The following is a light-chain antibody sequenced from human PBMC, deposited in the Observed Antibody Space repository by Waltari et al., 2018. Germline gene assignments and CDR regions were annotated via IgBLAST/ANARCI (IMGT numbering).Light chain of an antibody. V-gene: IGKV3-20*01. J-gene: IGKJ5*01. CDR2: GAS. Sequence: QSPGTLSLSPGERATLSCRASQSVSSSYLAWYQQKPGQAPRLLIYGASSRATGIPDRFSGSGSGTDFTLTISRLEPEDFAVYYCQQYGSSPPVTFGQGTRLEIK. CDR1: QSVSSSY. CDR3: QQYGSSPPVT.